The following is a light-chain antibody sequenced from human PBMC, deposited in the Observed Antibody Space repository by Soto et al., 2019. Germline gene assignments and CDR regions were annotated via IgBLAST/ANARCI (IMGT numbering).Light chain of an antibody. CDR2: GAS. J-gene: IGKJ5*01. Sequence: EIVLTQSPGTLSLSPAQRATLSCRASQSVSNNYLAWYQQKPGQAPRLLIYGASTRATGIPARFSGSGSGTEFTLTISRLEPEDFAVYYCQQYGSSPITFGQGTRL. CDR3: QQYGSSPIT. CDR1: QSVSNNY. V-gene: IGKV3-20*01.